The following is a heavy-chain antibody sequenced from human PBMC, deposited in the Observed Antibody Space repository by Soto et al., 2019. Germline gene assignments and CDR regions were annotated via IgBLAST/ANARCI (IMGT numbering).Heavy chain of an antibody. CDR2: ISAYNGNT. CDR3: ARDSLTGYYGSGGPYYGMDV. V-gene: IGHV1-18*01. Sequence: ASVKVSCKASGYTFTSYGISWVRQAPXQGLEWMGWISAYNGNTNYAQKLQGRVTMTTDTSTSTAYMELRSLRSDDTAVYYCARDSLTGYYGSGGPYYGMDVWGQGTTVTVSS. D-gene: IGHD3-10*01. J-gene: IGHJ6*02. CDR1: GYTFTSYG.